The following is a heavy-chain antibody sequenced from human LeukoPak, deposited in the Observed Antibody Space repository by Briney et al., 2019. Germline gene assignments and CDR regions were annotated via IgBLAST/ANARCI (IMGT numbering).Heavy chain of an antibody. CDR3: ARAEATGRVDY. J-gene: IGHJ4*02. V-gene: IGHV3-7*01. CDR1: GFTFNNFW. D-gene: IGHD6-13*01. CDR2: INQDGSAE. Sequence: GGSLRLSCAASGFTFNNFWMSWVRQAPGKGLEWVANINQDGSAEYYVDSVKGRFTISRDNAKNSLYLQMNSLRAEDAAVYYCARAEATGRVDYWGQGTLVTVSS.